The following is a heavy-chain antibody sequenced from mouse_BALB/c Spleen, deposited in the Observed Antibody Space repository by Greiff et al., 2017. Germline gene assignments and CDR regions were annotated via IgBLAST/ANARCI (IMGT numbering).Heavy chain of an antibody. CDR3: ARREPKEYYAMDY. Sequence: EVKLVESGPELVKPGASVKISCKASGYTFTDYNMHWVKQSHGKSLEWIGYIYPYNGGTGYNQKFKSKATLTVDNSSSTAYMDLRSLTSEDSAVYDCARREPKEYYAMDYWGQGTSVTVSS. CDR2: IYPYNGGT. D-gene: IGHD1-3*01. V-gene: IGHV1S29*02. J-gene: IGHJ4*01. CDR1: GYTFTDYN.